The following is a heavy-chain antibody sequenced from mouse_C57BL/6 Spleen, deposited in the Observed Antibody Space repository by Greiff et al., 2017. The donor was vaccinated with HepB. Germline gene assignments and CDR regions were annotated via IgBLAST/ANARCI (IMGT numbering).Heavy chain of an antibody. CDR3: ARGMGLRQAWFAY. V-gene: IGHV1-80*01. CDR1: GYAFSSYW. D-gene: IGHD2-4*01. CDR2: IYPGDGDT. Sequence: VKLQESGAELVKPGASVKISCKASGYAFSSYWMNWVKQRPGKGLEWIGQIYPGDGDTNYNGKFKGKATLTADKSSSTAYMQLSSLTSEDSAVYFCARGMGLRQAWFAYWGQGTLVTVSA. J-gene: IGHJ3*01.